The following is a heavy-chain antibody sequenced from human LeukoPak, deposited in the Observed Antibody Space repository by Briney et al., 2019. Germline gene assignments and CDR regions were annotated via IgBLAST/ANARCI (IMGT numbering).Heavy chain of an antibody. V-gene: IGHV1-18*01. CDR3: ARVHNWNYVDLDY. D-gene: IGHD1-7*01. CDR2: ISGYNGNT. CDR1: GYTFTTYA. Sequence: ASVKVSCKASGYTFTTYAMNWVRQAPGQGLEWMGWISGYNGNTNYAQKFQGRVTMTTDTSTSTAYMELRSLRSDDTAVYYCARVHNWNYVDLDYWGQGTLVTVSS. J-gene: IGHJ4*02.